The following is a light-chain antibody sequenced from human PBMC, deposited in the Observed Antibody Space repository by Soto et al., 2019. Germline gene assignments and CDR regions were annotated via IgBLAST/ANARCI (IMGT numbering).Light chain of an antibody. CDR2: KAS. CDR1: QSISSW. J-gene: IGKJ1*01. Sequence: DIQMTQSPSTLSASVGDSVTITCRASQSISSWLAWYQQKPGKAPKLLIYKASTLESGVPSRFSGSGSGTEFPLTISSLQPDDFATYYCQQYNSYPWTFGQGTKVDIK. CDR3: QQYNSYPWT. V-gene: IGKV1-5*03.